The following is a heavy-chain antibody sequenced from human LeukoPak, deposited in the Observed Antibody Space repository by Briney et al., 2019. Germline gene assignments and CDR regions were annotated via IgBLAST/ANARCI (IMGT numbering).Heavy chain of an antibody. CDR1: GGSFSGYY. Sequence: PSETLSLTCAVYGGSFSGYYWSWIRQPPGKGLECIGYIYYGGSTHYNPSLKSRVAMSVDTSKNQFSLKLSSVTAADTAVYYCARGGTVRNGMDVWGQGTTVTVSS. CDR3: ARGGTVRNGMDV. J-gene: IGHJ6*02. D-gene: IGHD1-26*01. CDR2: IYYGGST. V-gene: IGHV4-59*01.